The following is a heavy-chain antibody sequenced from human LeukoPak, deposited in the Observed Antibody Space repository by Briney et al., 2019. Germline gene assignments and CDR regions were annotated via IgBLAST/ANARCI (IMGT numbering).Heavy chain of an antibody. CDR2: IYYSGST. CDR1: GGSISSHY. J-gene: IGHJ4*02. CDR3: ARASSSWQVDY. Sequence: SETPSLTCTVSGGSISSHYWSWIRQPPGKGLEWIGYIYYSGSTNYNPSLKSRVTISVDTSKNQFSLKLSSVTAADTAVYYCARASSSWQVDYWGQGTLVTVSS. V-gene: IGHV4-59*11. D-gene: IGHD6-13*01.